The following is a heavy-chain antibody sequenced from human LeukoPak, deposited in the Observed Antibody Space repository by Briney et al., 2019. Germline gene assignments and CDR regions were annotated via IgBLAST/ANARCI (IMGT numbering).Heavy chain of an antibody. J-gene: IGHJ4*02. V-gene: IGHV1-2*02. Sequence: GASVKVSCKASGYTFSGYYLNWVRQAPGQGLEWMGWINPDSGGAIYAQKFQGRVTMTRDTSTNTAYMGLRSLRSDDTAVYFCARGGKSELGTCDFWGQGTLVTVSS. CDR3: ARGGKSELGTCDF. CDR1: GYTFSGYY. CDR2: INPDSGGA. D-gene: IGHD7-27*01.